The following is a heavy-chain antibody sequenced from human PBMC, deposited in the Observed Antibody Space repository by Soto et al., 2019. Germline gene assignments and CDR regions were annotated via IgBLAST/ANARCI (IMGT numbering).Heavy chain of an antibody. D-gene: IGHD2-21*01. CDR2: TSPSSHEI. CDR1: GFPFSSHS. Sequence: PGGSLRLSCAASGFPFSSHSMYWVRQAPGKGLEWVSYTSPSSHEIYYADSARGRFAMSRDNARNSVSLQMNSLRDDDTAVYYCVKGRLDFAYIDLWGQGSLVTVSS. J-gene: IGHJ5*02. CDR3: VKGRLDFAYIDL. V-gene: IGHV3-48*02.